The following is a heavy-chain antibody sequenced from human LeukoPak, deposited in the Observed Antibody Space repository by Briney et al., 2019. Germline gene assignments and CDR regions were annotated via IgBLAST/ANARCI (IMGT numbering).Heavy chain of an antibody. V-gene: IGHV3-53*01. Sequence: PGGSLRLSCAASGFTVSSNYMSWVRQAPGKGLEWVSVIYSGGSTYYADSVKGRFTISRDNSKNTLYLQMNSLRAEDTAVYYCARVYYDSTYYFDYWGQGALVTVSS. CDR3: ARVYYDSTYYFDY. CDR2: IYSGGST. D-gene: IGHD3-22*01. CDR1: GFTVSSNY. J-gene: IGHJ4*02.